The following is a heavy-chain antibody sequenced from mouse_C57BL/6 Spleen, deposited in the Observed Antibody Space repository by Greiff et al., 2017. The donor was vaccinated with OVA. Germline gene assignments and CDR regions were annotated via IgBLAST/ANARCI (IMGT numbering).Heavy chain of an antibody. V-gene: IGHV10-1*01. CDR3: VRRSSSAMDY. Sequence: EVMLVESGGGLVQPKGSLKLSCAASGFSFNTYAMNWVRQAPGKGLEWVARIRSKSNNYATYYADSVKDRFTISRDDSESMLYLQMNNLKTEDTAMYYGVRRSSSAMDYWGQGTSVTVSS. CDR1: GFSFNTYA. J-gene: IGHJ4*01. D-gene: IGHD1-1*01. CDR2: IRSKSNNYAT.